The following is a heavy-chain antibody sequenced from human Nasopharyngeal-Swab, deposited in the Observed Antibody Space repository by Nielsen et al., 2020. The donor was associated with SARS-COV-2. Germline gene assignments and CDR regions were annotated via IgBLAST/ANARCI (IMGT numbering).Heavy chain of an antibody. D-gene: IGHD3/OR15-3a*01. CDR3: ARVGELFLNWLDL. V-gene: IGHV4-30-4*01. J-gene: IGHJ3*01. CDR1: TVSISSGDYY. Sequence: SETLSLTCTVSTVSISSGDYYWSWIRQPPGKGLEGFASIFYTGTTYYNPSLKSRLTMSVDTSKNQFSLKLSSVTAADTAVYYCARVGELFLNWLDLWGLGTMVAVSS. CDR2: IFYTGTT.